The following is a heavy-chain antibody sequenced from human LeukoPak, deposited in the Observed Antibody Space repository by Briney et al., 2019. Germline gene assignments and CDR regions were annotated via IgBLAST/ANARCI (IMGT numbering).Heavy chain of an antibody. CDR2: ISGSGGST. V-gene: IGHV3-23*01. J-gene: IGHJ4*02. Sequence: GGSLRLSCAASGFTVSSNYMSWVRQAPGKGLEWVSAISGSGGSTYYADSVKGRFTISRDNSKNTLYLQMNSLRAEDTAVYYCAKGRDSGYDLVDYWGQGTLVTVSS. CDR1: GFTVSSNY. D-gene: IGHD5-12*01. CDR3: AKGRDSGYDLVDY.